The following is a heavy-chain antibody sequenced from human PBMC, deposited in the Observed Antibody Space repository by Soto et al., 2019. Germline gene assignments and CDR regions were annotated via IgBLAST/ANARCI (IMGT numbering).Heavy chain of an antibody. V-gene: IGHV4-30-4*01. J-gene: IGHJ6*02. CDR1: GDSISSADYY. Sequence: ASETLSLTCTVSGDSISSADYYWSWIRQTPGKGLEWIGHIFYSGTTYYNPSLKSRLTISVDTSKNHFSLRLTSVTAADTAVYYCARDLWVEPELYYYGMDVWGQGTTVTVS. D-gene: IGHD1-1*01. CDR2: IFYSGTT. CDR3: ARDLWVEPELYYYGMDV.